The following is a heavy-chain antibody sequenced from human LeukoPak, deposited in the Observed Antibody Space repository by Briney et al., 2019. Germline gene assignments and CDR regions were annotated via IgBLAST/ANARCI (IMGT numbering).Heavy chain of an antibody. J-gene: IGHJ3*02. CDR1: GGSFSGYY. CDR2: INQSGST. V-gene: IGHV4-34*01. CDR3: ARNTLWFGEWTTAFDS. D-gene: IGHD3-10*01. Sequence: KPSETLSLTCAVYGGSFSGYYWSWIRQPPGKGLEWIGEINQSGSTKYNPSLKSRVTISVDKSKNQFSLKLSSVTAADTAVYYCARNTLWFGEWTTAFDSWGQGTMVTVTS.